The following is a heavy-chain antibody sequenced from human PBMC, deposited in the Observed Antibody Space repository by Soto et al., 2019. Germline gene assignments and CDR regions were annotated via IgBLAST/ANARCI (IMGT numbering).Heavy chain of an antibody. V-gene: IGHV4-4*07. CDR1: GASISGFY. CDR3: VRDGTKTLRDWFDP. CDR2: IYATGTT. J-gene: IGHJ5*02. Sequence: SETLSLTCTGSGASISGFYWSWIRKSAGKGLEWIGRIYATGTTDYNPSLKSRVMMSVDTSKKQFSLKLRSVTAADTAVYYCVRDGTKTLRDWFDPWGQGISVTVSS. D-gene: IGHD1-1*01.